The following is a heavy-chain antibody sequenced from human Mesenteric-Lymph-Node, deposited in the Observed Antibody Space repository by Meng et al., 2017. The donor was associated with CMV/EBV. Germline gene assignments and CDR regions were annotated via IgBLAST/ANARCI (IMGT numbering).Heavy chain of an antibody. V-gene: IGHV1-2*02. CDR3: ARQPSDNSGWFDY. J-gene: IGHJ4*02. CDR1: GGTFSRFA. D-gene: IGHD6-19*01. CDR2: INPNSGGT. Sequence: ASVKVSCKASGGTFSRFAISWVRQAPGQGLELMGWINPNSGGTNYAQKFQGRVTMTRDTSVSTAYMELSRLRSDDTAVYYCARQPSDNSGWFDYWGQGTLVTVSS.